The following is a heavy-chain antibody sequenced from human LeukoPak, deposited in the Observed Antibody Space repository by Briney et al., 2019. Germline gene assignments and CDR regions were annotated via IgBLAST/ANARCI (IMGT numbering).Heavy chain of an antibody. CDR2: IYHSGST. Sequence: PSQTMSLTCAVSGGSISSGGYSWSWIRQPPGKGLEWIGYIYHSGSTYYNPSLKSRVTISVDTSKNQFSLKLSSVTAADTAVYYCARRRHYYDSGVLFDYWGQGTLVTVSS. CDR3: ARRRHYYDSGVLFDY. D-gene: IGHD3-22*01. V-gene: IGHV4-30-2*01. CDR1: GGSISSGGYS. J-gene: IGHJ4*02.